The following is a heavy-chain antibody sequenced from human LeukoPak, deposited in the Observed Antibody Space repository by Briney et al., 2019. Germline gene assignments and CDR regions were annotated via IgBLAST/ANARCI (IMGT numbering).Heavy chain of an antibody. V-gene: IGHV4-39*01. CDR1: GGSISSSSYY. CDR2: IYYSGST. J-gene: IGHJ4*02. D-gene: IGHD1-26*01. CDR3: ARHPLRGSLYFDY. Sequence: SETLFLTCTVSGGSISSSSYYWGWIRQPPGKGLEWIGSIYYSGSTYYNPSLKSRVTISVDTSKNQFSLKLSSVTAADTAVYYCARHPLRGSLYFDYWGQGTLVTVSS.